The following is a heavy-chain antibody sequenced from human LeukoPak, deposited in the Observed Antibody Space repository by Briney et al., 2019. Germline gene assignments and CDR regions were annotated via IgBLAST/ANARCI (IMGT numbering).Heavy chain of an antibody. Sequence: ASVKVCCKSSGYTFTSYYMHWVRQAPGQGLEWMGIINPSGGSTSYAQKFQGRVTMTRDTSTSTAYMELSSLRSEDTAVYYCARDRRYYDSSGYPGDYWGQGTLVTVSS. J-gene: IGHJ4*02. CDR3: ARDRRYYDSSGYPGDY. D-gene: IGHD3-22*01. CDR1: GYTFTSYY. V-gene: IGHV1-46*01. CDR2: INPSGGST.